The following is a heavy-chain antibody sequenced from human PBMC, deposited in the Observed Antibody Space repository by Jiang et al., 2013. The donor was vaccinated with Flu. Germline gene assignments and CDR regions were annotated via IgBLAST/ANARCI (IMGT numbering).Heavy chain of an antibody. V-gene: IGHV4-34*01. Sequence: LLKPSETLSLTCAVYGGSFSGYYWSWIRQPPGKGLEWIGEINHSGSTNYNPSLKSRVTISVDTSKNQFSPKLSSVTAADTAVYYCARGVEMATRRTFDYWGQGTLVTVSS. J-gene: IGHJ4*02. CDR2: INHSGST. CDR1: GGSFSGYY. CDR3: ARGVEMATRRTFDY. D-gene: IGHD5-24*01.